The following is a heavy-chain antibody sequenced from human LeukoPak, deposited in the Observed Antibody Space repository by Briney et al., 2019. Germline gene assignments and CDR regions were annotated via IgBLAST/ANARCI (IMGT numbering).Heavy chain of an antibody. D-gene: IGHD3-3*01. CDR1: GFTVSSNY. V-gene: IGHV3-66*02. CDR3: ARELVYDFWSGYSANYYHMDV. Sequence: GGSLRLSCAAPGFTVSSNYMSWVRQAPGKGLEWVSVIYSGGSTYYADSVKGRFTISRDNSKNTLYLQMNSLRAEDTAVYYCARELVYDFWSGYSANYYHMDVWGKGTTVTVSS. CDR2: IYSGGST. J-gene: IGHJ6*03.